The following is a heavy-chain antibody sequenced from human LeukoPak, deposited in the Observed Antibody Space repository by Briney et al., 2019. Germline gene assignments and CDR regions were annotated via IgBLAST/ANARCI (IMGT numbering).Heavy chain of an antibody. D-gene: IGHD4-17*01. CDR1: EYTLTSYY. CDR3: ARVDYGDYVPHFDY. J-gene: IGHJ4*02. V-gene: IGHV1-8*02. Sequence: ASVKVSCKASEYTLTSYYLHWVRQATGQELEWMGWMNPNSGNTGYAQKFQGRVTMTRNTSISTAYMELSSLRSEDTAVYYCARVDYGDYVPHFDYWGQGTLVTVSS. CDR2: MNPNSGNT.